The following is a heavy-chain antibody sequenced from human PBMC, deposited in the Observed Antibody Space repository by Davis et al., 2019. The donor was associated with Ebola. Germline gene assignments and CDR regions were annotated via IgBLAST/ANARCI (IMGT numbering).Heavy chain of an antibody. CDR1: GYSFTTYW. D-gene: IGHD3-22*01. CDR3: ARHYYYHSSGYPKSDAFDI. V-gene: IGHV5-10-1*01. CDR2: VDPSDSYT. J-gene: IGHJ3*02. Sequence: GESLKISCKGFGYSFTTYWITWVRQMPGKGLEWMGRVDPSDSYTNYSPSFQGHVTISVDKSFSTAYLQWSSLKASDTAMYYCARHYYYHSSGYPKSDAFDIWGQGTMVTVSS.